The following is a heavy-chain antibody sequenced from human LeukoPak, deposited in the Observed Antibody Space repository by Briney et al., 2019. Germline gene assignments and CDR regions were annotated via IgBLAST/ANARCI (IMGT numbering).Heavy chain of an antibody. CDR1: GGSISSYY. CDR3: ARELYSSSWYSSDYNWFDP. V-gene: IGHV4-4*07. Sequence: SETLSLTCTVSGGSISSYYWSWIRQPAGKGLEWIGRIYTSGSTNYNPPLKSRVTMSVDTSKNQFSLKLSSVTAADTAVYYCARELYSSSWYSSDYNWFDPWGQGTLVTVSS. D-gene: IGHD6-13*01. CDR2: IYTSGST. J-gene: IGHJ5*02.